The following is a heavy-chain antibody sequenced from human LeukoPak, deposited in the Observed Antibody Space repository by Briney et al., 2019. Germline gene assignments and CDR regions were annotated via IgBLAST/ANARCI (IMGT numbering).Heavy chain of an antibody. J-gene: IGHJ4*02. Sequence: GGSLRLSCAASGFTFSSYSMTWVRQAPGKGLEWVSYISSSSTIYYADSVKGRFTISRDNAKNSLYLQMNSLRAEDTAVYYCARDVSWYYYDSSRDYWGQGTLVTVSS. D-gene: IGHD3-22*01. V-gene: IGHV3-48*01. CDR2: ISSSSTI. CDR1: GFTFSSYS. CDR3: ARDVSWYYYDSSRDY.